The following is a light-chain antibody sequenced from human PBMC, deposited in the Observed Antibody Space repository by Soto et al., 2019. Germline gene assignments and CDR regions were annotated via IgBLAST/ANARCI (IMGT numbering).Light chain of an antibody. V-gene: IGLV2-14*01. J-gene: IGLJ7*01. CDR1: SSDAGGYNY. CDR2: EVS. CDR3: SSYTSSSTLV. Sequence: QSALTQPASVSGSPGQSITISCTGTSSDAGGYNYVSWYQQHPGKAPKLMIYEVSNRPSGVSNRFSGSKSGNTASLTVSGLQAEDEAEYYCSSYTSSSTLVFGGGTQLTVL.